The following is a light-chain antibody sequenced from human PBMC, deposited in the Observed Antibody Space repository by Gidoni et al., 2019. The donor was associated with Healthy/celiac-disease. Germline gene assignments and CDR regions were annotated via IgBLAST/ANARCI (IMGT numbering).Light chain of an antibody. Sequence: EIVLTQSPATLSLPPGERATLSCGASQSVSSSYLAWYQQKPGLAPRLPIYDASSRATGIPDRLSGRGSGTDFTLIISRLEPEDFAVYYCQQYGSSPKTFGQGTKVEIK. V-gene: IGKV3D-20*01. CDR3: QQYGSSPKT. CDR1: QSVSSSY. J-gene: IGKJ1*01. CDR2: DAS.